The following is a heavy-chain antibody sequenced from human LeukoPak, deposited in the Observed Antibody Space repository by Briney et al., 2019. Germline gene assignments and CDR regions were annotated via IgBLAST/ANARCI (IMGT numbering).Heavy chain of an antibody. D-gene: IGHD2-2*02. V-gene: IGHV3-23*01. CDR3: ARHFAIKGRYFDY. J-gene: IGHJ4*02. CDR2: ISGSGGST. Sequence: GGSLRLSCAASGFTFSSYAMSWVRQAPGKGLEWVSAISGSGGSTYYADSVKGRFTISRDNAKNSLYLQMNSLRAEDTAVYYCARHFAIKGRYFDYWGQGALVTVSS. CDR1: GFTFSSYA.